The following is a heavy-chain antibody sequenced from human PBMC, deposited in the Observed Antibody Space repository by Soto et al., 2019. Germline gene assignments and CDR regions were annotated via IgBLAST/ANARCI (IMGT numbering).Heavy chain of an antibody. CDR3: AKSRVAAAGTGAFDI. D-gene: IGHD6-13*01. V-gene: IGHV3-23*01. J-gene: IGHJ3*02. CDR2: FSASDGST. Sequence: GSLRLSCAASGFTFSSYALSWVRQAPGKGLEWVSGFSASDGSTQYADYVKGRFTISRDNSKNTLFLEMNSLTAEDTAVYHCAKSRVAAAGTGAFDIWGQGTMVTVS. CDR1: GFTFSSYA.